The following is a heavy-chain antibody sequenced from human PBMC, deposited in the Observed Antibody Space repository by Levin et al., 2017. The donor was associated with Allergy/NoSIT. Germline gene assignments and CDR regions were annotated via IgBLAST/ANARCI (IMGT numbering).Heavy chain of an antibody. Sequence: SQTLSLTCTVSGGSISSYYWSWIRQPPGKGLEWIGYIYYSGSTNYNPSLKSRVTISVDTSKNQFSLKLSSVTAADTAVYYCARQMGIAVAGRFGFRGPGDGMDVWGQGTTVTVSS. CDR2: IYYSGST. J-gene: IGHJ6*02. CDR3: ARQMGIAVAGRFGFRGPGDGMDV. CDR1: GGSISSYY. V-gene: IGHV4-59*01. D-gene: IGHD6-19*01.